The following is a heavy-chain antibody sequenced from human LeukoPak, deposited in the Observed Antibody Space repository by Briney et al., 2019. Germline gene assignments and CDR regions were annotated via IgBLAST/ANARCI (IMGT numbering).Heavy chain of an antibody. V-gene: IGHV3-23*01. J-gene: IGHJ5*02. CDR2: ISGSGGST. CDR1: GFTFSSYA. Sequence: GGSLRLSCAASGFTFSSYAMSWVRQAPGKGLECLSAISGSGGSTYYADSVKGRFTISRDNSKNTLYLQMNSLRAEDTAVYYCARAVVPARGNWFDPWGQGTLVTVSS. CDR3: ARAVVPARGNWFDP. D-gene: IGHD2-2*01.